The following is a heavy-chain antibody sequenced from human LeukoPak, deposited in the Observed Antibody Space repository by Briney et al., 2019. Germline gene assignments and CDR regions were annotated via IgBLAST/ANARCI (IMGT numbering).Heavy chain of an antibody. D-gene: IGHD2/OR15-2a*01. CDR2: IVPILGFT. J-gene: IGHJ4*02. Sequence: RASVKVSCKASGGTFSNDAITWVRQAPGQGLEWMGRIVPILGFTNYPQRFEGKVTLTADKSTATAYMELSSLTSEDTAVYYCAREIGGGPYYFDYWGQGTLVTVSS. V-gene: IGHV1-69*04. CDR1: GGTFSNDA. CDR3: AREIGGGPYYFDY.